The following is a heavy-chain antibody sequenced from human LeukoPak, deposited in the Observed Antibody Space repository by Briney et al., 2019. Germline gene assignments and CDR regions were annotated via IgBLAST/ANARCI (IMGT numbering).Heavy chain of an antibody. D-gene: IGHD6-19*01. CDR2: ISPDSNYK. J-gene: IGHJ4*02. Sequence: PGESLRLSCAASGFTFSTYSMNWLRLAPGKGLEWVSSISPDSNYKYYVDSVKGRFTIPRDNSKNTLYLQMNSLRAEDTAVYYCAMGAVAHFDYWGQGTLVTVSS. CDR1: GFTFSTYS. V-gene: IGHV3-21*01. CDR3: AMGAVAHFDY.